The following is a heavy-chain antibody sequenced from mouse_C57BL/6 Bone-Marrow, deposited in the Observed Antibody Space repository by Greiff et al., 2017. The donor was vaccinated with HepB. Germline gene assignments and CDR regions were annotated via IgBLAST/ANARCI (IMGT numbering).Heavy chain of an antibody. D-gene: IGHD1-1*01. J-gene: IGHJ4*01. Sequence: QVQLKESGAELARPGASVKLSCKASGYTFTSYGISWVKQRTGQGLEWIGEIYPRSGNTYYNEKFKGKATLTADKSSSTAYMELRSLTSEDSAVYFCARAVITTVVADYWGQGTSVTVSS. CDR1: GYTFTSYG. CDR2: IYPRSGNT. V-gene: IGHV1-81*01. CDR3: ARAVITTVVADY.